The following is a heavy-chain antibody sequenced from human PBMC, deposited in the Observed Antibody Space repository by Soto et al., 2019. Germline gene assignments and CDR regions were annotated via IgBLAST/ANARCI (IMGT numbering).Heavy chain of an antibody. V-gene: IGHV4-59*01. CDR2: IYYSGST. CDR1: GGPISSYY. Sequence: QVQLQESGPGLVKPSETLSLNCTVSGGPISSYYWSWIRQSPGKGLEWIGYIYYSGSTNYNPSLKSRVTISVYTSKNQFSLELSSVTAADTAVYYCARGSSGWPPRLHYWGQGTLVTVSS. D-gene: IGHD6-19*01. CDR3: ARGSSGWPPRLHY. J-gene: IGHJ4*02.